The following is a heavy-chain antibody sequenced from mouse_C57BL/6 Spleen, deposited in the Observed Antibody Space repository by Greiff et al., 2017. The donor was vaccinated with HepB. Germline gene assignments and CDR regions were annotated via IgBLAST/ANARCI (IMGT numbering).Heavy chain of an antibody. CDR3: TRGAITTVVAPFDY. J-gene: IGHJ2*01. V-gene: IGHV5-9-1*02. D-gene: IGHD1-1*01. CDR2: ISSGGDYI. CDR1: GFTFSSYA. Sequence: DVKLVESGEGLVKPGGSLKLSCAASGFTFSSYAMSWVRQTPEKRLEWVAYISSGGDYIYYADTVKGRFPISRDNARNTLYLQMSSLKSEDTAMYYCTRGAITTVVAPFDYWGQGTTLTVSS.